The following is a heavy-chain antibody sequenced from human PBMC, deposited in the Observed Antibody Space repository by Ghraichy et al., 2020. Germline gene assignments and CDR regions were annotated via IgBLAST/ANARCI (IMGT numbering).Heavy chain of an antibody. CDR1: GGTFSSYA. V-gene: IGHV1-69*04. D-gene: IGHD1-1*01. CDR2: IIPILGIA. J-gene: IGHJ4*02. CDR3: ARDPPPELEPGGYFDY. Sequence: SVKVSCKASGGTFSSYAISWVRQAPGQGLEWMGRIIPILGIANYAQKFQGRVTITADKSTSTAYMELSSLRSEDTAVYYCARDPPPELEPGGYFDYWGQGTLVTVSS.